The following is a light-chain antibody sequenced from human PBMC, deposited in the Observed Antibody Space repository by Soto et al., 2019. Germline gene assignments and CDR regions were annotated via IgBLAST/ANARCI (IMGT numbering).Light chain of an antibody. Sequence: DIQMTQSPSTLSASVGDRVTITCRACQSISSWLAWFQQKPGKAPKVLIYKASGLESGVPSRFSGSGSGTEFTLTISSLQPDDFATYYCQQYNSYSWTFGQGTKVEIK. CDR1: QSISSW. CDR3: QQYNSYSWT. CDR2: KAS. J-gene: IGKJ1*01. V-gene: IGKV1-5*03.